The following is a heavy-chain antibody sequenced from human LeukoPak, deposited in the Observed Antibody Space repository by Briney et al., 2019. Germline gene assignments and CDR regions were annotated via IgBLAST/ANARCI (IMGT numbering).Heavy chain of an antibody. CDR1: GFTFSSYA. CDR3: ASQKRLTIFGVGRAALDI. J-gene: IGHJ3*02. V-gene: IGHV3-30-3*01. D-gene: IGHD3-3*01. Sequence: GGSLRLSCAASGFTFSSYAMHWVRQAPGKGLEWVAVISYDGSNKYYADSVKGRFTISRDNSKSTLYLQMDGLRAEDTAVYYCASQKRLTIFGVGRAALDIWGQGTTVYVS. CDR2: ISYDGSNK.